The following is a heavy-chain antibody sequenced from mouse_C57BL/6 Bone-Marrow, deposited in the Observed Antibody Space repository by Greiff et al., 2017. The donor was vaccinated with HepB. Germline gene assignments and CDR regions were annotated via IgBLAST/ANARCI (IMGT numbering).Heavy chain of an antibody. CDR2: IDPETGGT. CDR1: GYPFTDYE. D-gene: IGHD2-4*01. Sequence: VQLQESGAELVRPGASVTLSCKASGYPFTDYEMHWVKQTPVHGLEWIGAIDPETGGTAYNQKFKGKAILTADKSSSTAYMELRSLTSEDSAVYYCTNYDYGDYWGQGTTLTVSS. J-gene: IGHJ2*01. CDR3: TNYDYGDY. V-gene: IGHV1-15*01.